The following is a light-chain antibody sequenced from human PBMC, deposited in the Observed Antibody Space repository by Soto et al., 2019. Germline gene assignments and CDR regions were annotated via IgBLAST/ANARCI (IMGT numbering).Light chain of an antibody. CDR1: SSDVGGYNY. CDR3: SSYAGSNNWV. Sequence: QSALTQPPSASGSPGQSVTISCTGTSSDVGGYNYVSWYQQHPGKAPKLMIYEVSKRPSGVPDRFSGSKSGNTASLTVSGHQAEDEADYYCSSYAGSNNWVFGGGTQLTV. V-gene: IGLV2-8*01. J-gene: IGLJ3*02. CDR2: EVS.